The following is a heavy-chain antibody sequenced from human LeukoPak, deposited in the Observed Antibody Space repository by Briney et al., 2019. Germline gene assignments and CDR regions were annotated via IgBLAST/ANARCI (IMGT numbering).Heavy chain of an antibody. CDR2: IIPIFGTA. D-gene: IGHD2-2*01. Sequence: GASVKVSCKASGGTFSSYAISCVRQAPGQGLEWMGGIIPIFGTANYAQKFQGRVTITTDESTSTAYMELSSLRSEDTAVYYCARARVPAARKAYYYYYYMDVWGKGTTVTVSS. J-gene: IGHJ6*03. CDR3: ARARVPAARKAYYYYYYMDV. CDR1: GGTFSSYA. V-gene: IGHV1-69*05.